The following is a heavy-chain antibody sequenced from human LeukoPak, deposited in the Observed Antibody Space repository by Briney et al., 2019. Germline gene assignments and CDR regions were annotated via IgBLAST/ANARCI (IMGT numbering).Heavy chain of an antibody. CDR1: GFTLSSYS. V-gene: IGHV3-21*01. J-gene: IGHJ4*02. D-gene: IGHD1-26*01. Sequence: GGSLTLSCAASGFTLSSYSMNWVRHAQGKGLEWVSCISSSNGSYIYYADSVKGRFTISRDNAKNSLSLQMNSVRAEDTAVYYCARDRSGSRDLDYWGQGTLVTVSS. CDR3: ARDRSGSRDLDY. CDR2: ISSSNGSYI.